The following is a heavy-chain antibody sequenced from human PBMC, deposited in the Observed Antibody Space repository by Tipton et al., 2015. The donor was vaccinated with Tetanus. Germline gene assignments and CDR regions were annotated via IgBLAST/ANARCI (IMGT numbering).Heavy chain of an antibody. CDR2: INGHGTNT. CDR3: AKGRAAATYFFDY. V-gene: IGHV3-74*01. CDR1: GFTFSTYW. J-gene: IGHJ4*02. Sequence: GSLRLSCAAPGFTFSTYWMHWVRQAPGKGLMWVSRINGHGTNTAYADSVKGRFTISRDNAKNTLYLQMNSLRVEDTAIYFCAKGRAAATYFFDYWGQGTPVTVSS. D-gene: IGHD6-25*01.